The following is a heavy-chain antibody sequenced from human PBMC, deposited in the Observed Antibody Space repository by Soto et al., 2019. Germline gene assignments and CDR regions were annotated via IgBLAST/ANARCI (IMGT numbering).Heavy chain of an antibody. D-gene: IGHD6-13*01. Sequence: QVQLQESGPGLVKPSETLSLTCTVSVSGGSVSTGVHYWSWIRQPPGKGLEWIGYIYYSGSTNYNPSLKSRVTISVDTSKNQFSLKLTSVTAADTAVYYCSRGYYTSWYWFDRWGRGTLVTVSS. CDR2: IYYSGST. V-gene: IGHV4-61*08. J-gene: IGHJ2*01. CDR3: SRGYYTSWYWFDR. CDR1: GGSVSTGVHY.